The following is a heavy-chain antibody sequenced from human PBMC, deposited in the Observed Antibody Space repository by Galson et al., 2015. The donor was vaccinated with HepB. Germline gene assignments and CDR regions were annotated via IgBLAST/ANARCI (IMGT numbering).Heavy chain of an antibody. CDR3: ATDRSEQVKQWLVRGKHVYGMDV. CDR1: GSTFSSYG. Sequence: SLRLSCAASGSTFSSYGMHWVRQAPGKGLEWVAVIWYDGSNKYYADSVKGRFTISRDNSKNTLFLQMNSLRAEDTAVYYCATDRSEQVKQWLVRGKHVYGMDVWGQGTTVTVSS. D-gene: IGHD6-19*01. V-gene: IGHV3-33*01. J-gene: IGHJ6*02. CDR2: IWYDGSNK.